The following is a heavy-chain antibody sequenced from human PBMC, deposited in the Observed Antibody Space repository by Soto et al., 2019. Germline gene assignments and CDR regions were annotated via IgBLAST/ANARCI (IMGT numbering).Heavy chain of an antibody. V-gene: IGHV3-23*01. CDR2: VSGGSGTT. Sequence: EVLLLESGGGLVQPGGSLRLSCAVSGFSFSPYGVTWVRQAPGKGMEWVSGVSGGSGTTHYADSVKGRFTITGDTSKNTVYLQMNSLRVEDTSVYYCAKWNGYGDHWGQGTLVTVSS. CDR3: AKWNGYGDH. D-gene: IGHD1-1*01. J-gene: IGHJ4*02. CDR1: GFSFSPYG.